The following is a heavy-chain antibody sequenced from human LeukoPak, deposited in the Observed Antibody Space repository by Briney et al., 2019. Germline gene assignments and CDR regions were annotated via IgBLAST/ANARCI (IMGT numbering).Heavy chain of an antibody. D-gene: IGHD3-10*01. CDR1: GLTVTNAW. V-gene: IGHV3-15*07. CDR2: IASKTDGGAT. Sequence: GGSLRLSCSASGLTVTNAWMNWVRQAPGEGLDWVGRIASKTDGGATDYAAPAKGRFTISRDDSKNTLNLQMNSLKTEDTAVYYCTTGIRGDWGQGTLVTVSS. J-gene: IGHJ4*02. CDR3: TTGIRGD.